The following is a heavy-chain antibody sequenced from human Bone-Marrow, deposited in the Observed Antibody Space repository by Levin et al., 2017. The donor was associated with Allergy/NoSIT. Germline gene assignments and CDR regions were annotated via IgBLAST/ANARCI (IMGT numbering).Heavy chain of an antibody. CDR1: GFSLSTSAMC. J-gene: IGHJ4*02. V-gene: IGHV2-70*11. Sequence: SGPTLVKPTQTLTLTCTFSGFSLSTSAMCVSWIRQPPGKALEWLARIDWDDDKYYSTSLKTRLTISKDTSKNQVVLTVTNMDPVDTATYYCARSSPGGYSYGHHFDYWGQGTLVTVSS. CDR2: IDWDDDK. D-gene: IGHD5-18*01. CDR3: ARSSPGGYSYGHHFDY.